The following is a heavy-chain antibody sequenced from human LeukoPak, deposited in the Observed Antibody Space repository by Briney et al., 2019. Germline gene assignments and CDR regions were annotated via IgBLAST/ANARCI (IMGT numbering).Heavy chain of an antibody. CDR3: TKLGLLAYCGGDCRGMDV. V-gene: IGHV3-23*01. CDR1: GFIFSSYA. D-gene: IGHD2-21*02. CDR2: ISGSGDSI. Sequence: GGSLRLSCAASGFIFSSYAMSWVRQAPGKGLEWVAVISGSGDSIFYADSVKGRFTISRDNSRSTLYLQMNSLRVEDTAVYYCTKLGLLAYCGGDCRGMDVWGQGTTVTVSS. J-gene: IGHJ6*02.